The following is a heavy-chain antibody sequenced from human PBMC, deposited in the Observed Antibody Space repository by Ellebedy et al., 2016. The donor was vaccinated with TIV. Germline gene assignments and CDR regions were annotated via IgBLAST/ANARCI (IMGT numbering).Heavy chain of an antibody. CDR1: GDSISSSSDY. J-gene: IGHJ6*03. CDR2: ISNRDRT. CDR3: ATFNQYYTYLGV. V-gene: IGHV4-39*01. D-gene: IGHD1-14*01. Sequence: SETLSLTCTVSGDSISSSSDYWVWIRQPPGKGLEWIGTISNRDRTDYNPSLKSRVFILVAPSKNQFFLKLTSVTAADTAVYYCATFNQYYTYLGVWGKGTTVTVSS.